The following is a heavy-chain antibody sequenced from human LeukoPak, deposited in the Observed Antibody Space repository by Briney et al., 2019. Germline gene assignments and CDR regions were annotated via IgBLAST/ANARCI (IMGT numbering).Heavy chain of an antibody. D-gene: IGHD5-24*01. CDR1: GGSISSSSYY. J-gene: IGHJ4*02. CDR3: ARRRASEDGYI. Sequence: SETLSLTCTVSGGSISSSSYYWGWIRQPPGKGLEWIGSIYYSGSTYYNPSLKSRVTISVDTSKNQFSLKLSSVTAADTAVYYCARRRASEDGYIWGQGTLVTVSS. V-gene: IGHV4-39*01. CDR2: IYYSGST.